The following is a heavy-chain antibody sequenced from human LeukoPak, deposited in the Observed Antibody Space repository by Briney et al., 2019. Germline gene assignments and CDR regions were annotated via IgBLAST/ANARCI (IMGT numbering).Heavy chain of an antibody. V-gene: IGHV3-21*01. Sequence: GGSLRLSCTASGFTFSSYSMNWVRQAPGKGLEWVSSISSSSSYIYYADSVKGRFTISRDNAKNSLYLQTNSLRAEDTAVYYCARSPLYEPPDYYFDYWGQGTLVTVSS. CDR3: ARSPLYEPPDYYFDY. J-gene: IGHJ4*02. CDR2: ISSSSSYI. CDR1: GFTFSSYS. D-gene: IGHD2/OR15-2a*01.